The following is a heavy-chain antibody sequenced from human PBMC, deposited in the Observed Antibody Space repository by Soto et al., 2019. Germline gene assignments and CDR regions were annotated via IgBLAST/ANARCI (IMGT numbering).Heavy chain of an antibody. J-gene: IGHJ4*02. D-gene: IGHD3-3*01. Sequence: GGSLRLSCAASGFTFSSYAMSWVRQAPGKGLEWVSAISGSGGSTYYADSVKGRFTISRDNSKNTLYLQMNSLRAEDTAVYYCAKNRPYYDFWSGYYDYWGQGTLVTVSS. CDR3: AKNRPYYDFWSGYYDY. CDR2: ISGSGGST. CDR1: GFTFSSYA. V-gene: IGHV3-23*01.